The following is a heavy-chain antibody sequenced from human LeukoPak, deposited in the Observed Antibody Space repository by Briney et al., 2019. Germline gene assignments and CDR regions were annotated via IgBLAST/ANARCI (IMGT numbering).Heavy chain of an antibody. CDR2: INPNSGGT. CDR1: GYTFTGYY. V-gene: IGHV1-2*02. Sequence: ASVKVSCKASGYTFTGYYMHWVRQAPGQGLEWMGWINPNSGGTNYAQKFQGRVTMTRDTSISTAYMELSRLRSDDTAVYYCAPGIAAAANDAFDTWGQGTMVTVSS. CDR3: APGIAAAANDAFDT. D-gene: IGHD6-13*01. J-gene: IGHJ3*02.